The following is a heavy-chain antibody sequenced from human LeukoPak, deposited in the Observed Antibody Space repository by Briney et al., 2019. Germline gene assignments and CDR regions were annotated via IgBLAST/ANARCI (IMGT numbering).Heavy chain of an antibody. D-gene: IGHD3-10*01. J-gene: IGHJ4*02. V-gene: IGHV1-2*02. Sequence: ASVKVSCKASAYTLTGYYMHWVRQAPGQGLERIGWINPNSGGTNYAQKFQGRVTMTRDTSISTAYMELSRLSSDDTAVYYCARDRTLHGSGSYYFDYWGQGTLVTVSS. CDR1: AYTLTGYY. CDR2: INPNSGGT. CDR3: ARDRTLHGSGSYYFDY.